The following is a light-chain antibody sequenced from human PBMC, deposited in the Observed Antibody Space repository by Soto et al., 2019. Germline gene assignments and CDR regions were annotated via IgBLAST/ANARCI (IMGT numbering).Light chain of an antibody. CDR2: GAS. Sequence: EIVLTQSPGTLSLSPGERVTLSCRASESVSSNFLAWYQQKPGQAPRLLIYGASSRAAGIPDRFSGSGSGTDFTLTINRVEPEDFAVYYCQQRSNCPLTFGGGTKVEIK. CDR1: ESVSSNF. V-gene: IGKV3D-20*02. J-gene: IGKJ4*01. CDR3: QQRSNCPLT.